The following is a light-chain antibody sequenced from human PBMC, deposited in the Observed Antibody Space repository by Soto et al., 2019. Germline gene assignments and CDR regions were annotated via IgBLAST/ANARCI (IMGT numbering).Light chain of an antibody. Sequence: EIVLKQSPGTLSLSPGERATLSCRASQSVSSNYLAWYQQKPGQAPRLLIYGASSRATGIPDRFSGSGSGTDFTLTISRLEPEDFAVYYCQHSSSSPRLTFGGGTKVDI. J-gene: IGKJ4*01. V-gene: IGKV3-20*01. CDR3: QHSSSSPRLT. CDR1: QSVSSNY. CDR2: GAS.